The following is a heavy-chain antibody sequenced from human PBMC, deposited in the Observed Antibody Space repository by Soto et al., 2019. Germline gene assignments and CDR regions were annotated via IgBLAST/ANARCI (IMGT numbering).Heavy chain of an antibody. Sequence: PGGSLRLSCAASGFTFSSYSMNWVRQAPGKGLEWVSYISSSSSTIYYADSVKGRFTISRDNAKNSLYLQMNSLRAEDTAVYYCARASSYCSSTSCNTGGFDYWGQGTLVTVSS. CDR3: ARASSYCSSTSCNTGGFDY. V-gene: IGHV3-48*01. CDR1: GFTFSSYS. CDR2: ISSSSSTI. J-gene: IGHJ4*02. D-gene: IGHD2-2*02.